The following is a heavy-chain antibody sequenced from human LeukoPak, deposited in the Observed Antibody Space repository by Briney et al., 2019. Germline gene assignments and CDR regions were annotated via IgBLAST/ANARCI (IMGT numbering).Heavy chain of an antibody. V-gene: IGHV4-4*07. CDR2: IYTSGST. CDR3: AIGPLAYYYDSSGHAWVDY. CDR1: GGSISSYY. J-gene: IGHJ4*02. D-gene: IGHD3-22*01. Sequence: PSETLSLTCTVSGGSISSYYWSWIRQPAGKGLEWIGRIYTSGSTNYNPSLKSRVTMSVDTSKNQFSLKLSSVTAADTAFYYCAIGPLAYYYDSSGHAWVDYWGQGTLVTVSS.